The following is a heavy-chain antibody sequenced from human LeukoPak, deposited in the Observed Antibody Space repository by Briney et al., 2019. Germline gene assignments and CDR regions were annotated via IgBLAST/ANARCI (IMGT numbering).Heavy chain of an antibody. V-gene: IGHV4-59*01. D-gene: IGHD3-3*01. CDR2: MYNSGTI. CDR3: ARGFGEVIRSDYYYYGMDV. J-gene: IGHJ6*02. CDR1: GGSMWSYY. Sequence: SETLSLTCIVSGGSMWSYYWSWIRQPPGKGLEWIGYMYNSGTIHYNPSLRSRVTISVDTSKNQFSLKLNSVTAADTAVYYCARGFGEVIRSDYYYYGMDVWGQGTTVTVSS.